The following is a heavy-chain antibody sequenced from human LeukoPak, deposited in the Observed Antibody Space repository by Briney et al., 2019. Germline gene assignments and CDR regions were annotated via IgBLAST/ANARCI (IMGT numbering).Heavy chain of an antibody. D-gene: IGHD4-17*01. CDR3: ASQPRWDYGDFFDY. Sequence: PSETLSLTCTVSGGSISSSSYYWGWIRQPPGKGLEWIGSIYYSGSTYYNPSLKSRVTISVDTSKKQFSLKLSSVTAADTAVYYRASQPRWDYGDFFDYWGQGMLVTVSS. CDR2: IYYSGST. V-gene: IGHV4-39*01. J-gene: IGHJ4*02. CDR1: GGSISSSSYY.